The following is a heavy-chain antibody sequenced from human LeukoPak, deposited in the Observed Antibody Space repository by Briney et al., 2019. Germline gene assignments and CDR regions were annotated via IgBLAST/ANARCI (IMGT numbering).Heavy chain of an antibody. Sequence: GGSLRLSCAASGFTFSSYSMNWVRQAPSKGLEWVAVISYDGSNKYYADSVKGRFTISRDNSKNTLYLQMNSLRAEDTAVYYCARGALNQLLGYWGQGTLVTVSS. J-gene: IGHJ4*02. CDR3: ARGALNQLLGY. CDR2: ISYDGSNK. CDR1: GFTFSSYS. V-gene: IGHV3-30*03. D-gene: IGHD2-2*01.